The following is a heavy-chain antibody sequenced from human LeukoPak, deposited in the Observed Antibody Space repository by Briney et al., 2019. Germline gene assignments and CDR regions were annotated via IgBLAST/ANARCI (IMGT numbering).Heavy chain of an antibody. CDR1: GDSITSDY. J-gene: IGHJ1*01. V-gene: IGHV4-4*08. CDR3: AGRGQRYFRD. CDR2: IYRFGNT. Sequence: PSETLSLTCTVSGDSITSDYWSWIRQPPGKGLEWIGYIYRFGNTDYNPSLMRRVTISLDTSKKQLSLNLTSVTAADTADYYSAGRGQRYFRDWGQGTLVTVSS.